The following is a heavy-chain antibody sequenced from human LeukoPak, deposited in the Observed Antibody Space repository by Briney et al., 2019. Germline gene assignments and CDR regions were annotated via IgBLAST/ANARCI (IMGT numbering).Heavy chain of an antibody. V-gene: IGHV4-31*03. CDR2: IYYSGST. CDR3: ARDRYCSSTSCYGYYYYYGMDV. J-gene: IGHJ6*02. Sequence: PSETLSLTCTVSGGSISSGGYYWSWIRQHPGKGPEWIGYIYYSGSTYYNPSLKSRVTISVDTSKNQFSLKLSSVTAADTAVYYCARDRYCSSTSCYGYYYYYGMDVWGQGTTVTVSS. D-gene: IGHD2-2*01. CDR1: GGSISSGGYY.